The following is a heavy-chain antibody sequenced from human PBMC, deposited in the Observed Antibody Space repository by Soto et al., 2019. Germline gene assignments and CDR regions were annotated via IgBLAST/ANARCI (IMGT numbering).Heavy chain of an antibody. CDR1: GFTFSSYS. V-gene: IGHV3-21*01. CDR3: AREWQQLVRSPFDY. J-gene: IGHJ4*02. D-gene: IGHD6-13*01. Sequence: EVQLVESGGGLVKPGGSLRLSCAASGFTFSSYSMNWVRQAPGKGLEWVSSISSSSSYIYYADSVKGRFTISRDNAKNSLYLQINSLRAEDTAVYYCAREWQQLVRSPFDYWGQGTLVTVSS. CDR2: ISSSSSYI.